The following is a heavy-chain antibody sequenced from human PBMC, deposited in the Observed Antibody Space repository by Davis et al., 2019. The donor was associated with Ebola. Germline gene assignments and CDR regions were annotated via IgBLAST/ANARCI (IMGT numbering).Heavy chain of an antibody. J-gene: IGHJ4*02. CDR1: GGSFSGYY. Sequence: PSETLSLTCAVYGGSFSGYYWSWIRQPPGKGLEWIGYIHPYGISYYNPSLKSRPTILADASKDQFSLNLRSVTAADTAVYFCARGVDYAKVGNIWGRGTLVTVSS. D-gene: IGHD4-17*01. V-gene: IGHV4-34*09. CDR2: IHPYGIS. CDR3: ARGVDYAKVGNI.